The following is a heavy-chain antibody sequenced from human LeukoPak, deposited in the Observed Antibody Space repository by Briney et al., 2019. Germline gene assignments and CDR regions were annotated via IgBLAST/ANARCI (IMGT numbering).Heavy chain of an antibody. V-gene: IGHV3-7*01. CDR2: IMKDGSIE. J-gene: IGHJ4*02. CDR1: GLTLSSSG. CDR3: VRNLDYHALDS. Sequence: PGGSLRLSCAASGLTLSSSGMHWVRQAPGKGLEWVADIMKDGSIEDYADSVEGRFTISRDNAKNLLFLQMNSLRAEDTAVYYCVRNLDYHALDSWGQGTPVTVSS. D-gene: IGHD3/OR15-3a*01.